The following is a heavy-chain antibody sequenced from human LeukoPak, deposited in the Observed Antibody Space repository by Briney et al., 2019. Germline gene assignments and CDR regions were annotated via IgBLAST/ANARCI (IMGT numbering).Heavy chain of an antibody. V-gene: IGHV3-21*01. CDR1: GFTFSSYS. D-gene: IGHD4-17*01. J-gene: IGHJ4*02. Sequence: PGGSLRLSCAASGFTFSSYSMNWVRQAPGKGLEWVSSISSSSSYIYYADSVKGRFTISRDNAKNSLYLQMNSLRAEDTAVYYCARDHWLPYGFDYWGQGTLVTVSS. CDR2: ISSSSSYI. CDR3: ARDHWLPYGFDY.